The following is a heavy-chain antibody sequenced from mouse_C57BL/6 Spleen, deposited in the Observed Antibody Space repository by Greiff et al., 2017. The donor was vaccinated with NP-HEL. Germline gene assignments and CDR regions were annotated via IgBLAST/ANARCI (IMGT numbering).Heavy chain of an antibody. CDR1: GYTFTDYE. CDR2: IDPESGGT. Sequence: VQLQQSGAELVRPGASVTLSCKASGYTFTDYEMHWVKQTPVHGLEWIGVIDPESGGTAYNEKFKGKAILTADKSSSTAYMELSRLTSEDSAVYYCARGVSYGCGDYFDDWGKGTTVTVSS. CDR3: ARGVSYGCGDYFDD. D-gene: IGHD2-2*01. J-gene: IGHJ1*03. V-gene: IGHV1-15*01.